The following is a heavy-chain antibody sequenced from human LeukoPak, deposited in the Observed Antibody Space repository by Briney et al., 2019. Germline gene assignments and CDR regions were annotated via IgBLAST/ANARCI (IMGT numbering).Heavy chain of an antibody. V-gene: IGHV3-21*01. J-gene: IGHJ4*02. CDR3: ARDRAATHLGFFDY. Sequence: GGSLRLSCAASGFTFSSYSMNWVRQAPGKGLEWVSSISDSSIYIYYADSVKGRFTISRDNAKNSLYLQMNSLRAEDTAVYYCARDRAATHLGFFDYWGQGTLVTVSS. CDR1: GFTFSSYS. CDR2: ISDSSIYI. D-gene: IGHD1-26*01.